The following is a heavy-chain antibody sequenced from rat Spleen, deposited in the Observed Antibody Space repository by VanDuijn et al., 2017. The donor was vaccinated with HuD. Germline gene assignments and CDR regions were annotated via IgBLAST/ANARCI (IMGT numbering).Heavy chain of an antibody. V-gene: IGHV5-31*01. CDR1: GITFNNYW. D-gene: IGHD1-3*01. CDR3: TTDRPGALMEA. Sequence: EVQLVESGGGLVQPERSLKLSCVASGITFNNYWMTWIRQAPGKGLEWVASITPGGSDTYYPDSVKGRFTISKDTAKSTLYLQMDSLRSEDTATYYCTTDRPGALMEAWGQGTLVTVSS. J-gene: IGHJ3*01. CDR2: ITPGGSDT.